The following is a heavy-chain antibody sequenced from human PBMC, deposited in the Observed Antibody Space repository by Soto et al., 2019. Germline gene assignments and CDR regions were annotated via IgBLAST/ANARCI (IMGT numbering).Heavy chain of an antibody. Sequence: QVQLQESGPGLVKPSETLSLTCTVSGGSISSYYWSWIRQPPGKGLEWIGYIYYSGSTNYNPSLKRRVTISVDTSKNQFSLKLSSVTAADTAVYYCARGYPRPNYWGQGTLVTVSS. D-gene: IGHD1-20*01. V-gene: IGHV4-59*01. J-gene: IGHJ4*02. CDR3: ARGYPRPNY. CDR1: GGSISSYY. CDR2: IYYSGST.